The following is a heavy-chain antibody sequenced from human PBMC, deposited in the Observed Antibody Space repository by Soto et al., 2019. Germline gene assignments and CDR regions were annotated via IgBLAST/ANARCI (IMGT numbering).Heavy chain of an antibody. Sequence: EVQLVQSGAEVTKPGESLKISCKASEYSFTDYWIGWVRQMPGKGLEWMGIIYPGDSDTKYSPSFQGQVTMSADKSISTAYLQWNSLKASDTAMYYCARDGLSSSSSFDYWGQGTLVTVSS. J-gene: IGHJ4*02. CDR3: ARDGLSSSSSFDY. D-gene: IGHD6-6*01. CDR2: IYPGDSDT. CDR1: EYSFTDYW. V-gene: IGHV5-51*01.